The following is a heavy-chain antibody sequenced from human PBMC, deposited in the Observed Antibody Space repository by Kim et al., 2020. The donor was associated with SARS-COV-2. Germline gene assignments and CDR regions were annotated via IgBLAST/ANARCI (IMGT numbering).Heavy chain of an antibody. CDR1: GDSVSSTGAV. Sequence: SQTLSLTCAISGDSVSSTGAVWNWIRQSPSRGLEWLGRTYYRSEWYNHYAESVKSRIDIRPDTSKNQFSLQLTSVTPEDTAVYYCARDAVEGSWVVSWGQGTLVTVSS. CDR2: TYYRSEWYN. V-gene: IGHV6-1*01. D-gene: IGHD6-19*01. CDR3: ARDAVEGSWVVS. J-gene: IGHJ5*01.